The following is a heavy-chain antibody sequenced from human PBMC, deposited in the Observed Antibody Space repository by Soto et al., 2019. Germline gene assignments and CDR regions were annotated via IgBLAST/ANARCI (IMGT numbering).Heavy chain of an antibody. CDR3: ARGSPNLTGPLWFGELSAFFDY. D-gene: IGHD3-10*01. Sequence: SETLSLTCTVSGGSISSYYWSWIRQPPGKGLEWIGYIYYSGSTNYNPSLKSRVTISVDTSKNQFSLKLSSVTAADTAVYYCARGSPNLTGPLWFGELSAFFDYWGQGTLVTVSS. CDR2: IYYSGST. J-gene: IGHJ4*02. V-gene: IGHV4-59*01. CDR1: GGSISSYY.